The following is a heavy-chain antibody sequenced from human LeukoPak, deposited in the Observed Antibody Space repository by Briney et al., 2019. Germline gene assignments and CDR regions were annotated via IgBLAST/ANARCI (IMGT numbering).Heavy chain of an antibody. D-gene: IGHD3-3*01. J-gene: IGHJ5*02. CDR3: ARGLGFWSGYYWTSWFDP. CDR2: IYTSGST. CDR1: GGSISSYY. Sequence: SETLSLTRTVSGGSISSYYWSWIRQPPGKGLEWIGYIYTSGSTNYNPSLKSRVTISVDTSKNQFSLKLSSVTAADTAVYYCARGLGFWSGYYWTSWFDPWGQGTLVTVSS. V-gene: IGHV4-4*09.